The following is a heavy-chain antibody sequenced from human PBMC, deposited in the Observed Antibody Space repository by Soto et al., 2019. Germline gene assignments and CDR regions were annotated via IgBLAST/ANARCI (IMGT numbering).Heavy chain of an antibody. CDR1: GFTFTTYW. CDR3: ASRYLEYCSSASCSAPYDY. CDR2: IKQDGSEK. J-gene: IGHJ4*02. V-gene: IGHV3-7*05. D-gene: IGHD2-2*01. Sequence: GGSLRLSCAASGFTFTTYWMSWVRQAPGKGLEWVANIKQDGSEKYYVDSVKGRFTISRDNTKKSLYLQMNSLRAEDTAVYYCASRYLEYCSSASCSAPYDYWGQGTLVSVSS.